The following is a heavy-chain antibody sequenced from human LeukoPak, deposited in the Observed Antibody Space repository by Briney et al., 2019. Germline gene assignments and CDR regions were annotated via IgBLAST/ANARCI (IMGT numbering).Heavy chain of an antibody. J-gene: IGHJ6*03. Sequence: GGSLRLSCAASGFTFDDYAMHWVRQAPGKGLEWVSGISWNSGSIGYADSVKGRFTISRDNAKNSLYLQMNSLRAEDTALYYCAKEDYYYMDVRGKGTTVTVSS. CDR1: GFTFDDYA. CDR2: ISWNSGSI. V-gene: IGHV3-9*01. CDR3: AKEDYYYMDV.